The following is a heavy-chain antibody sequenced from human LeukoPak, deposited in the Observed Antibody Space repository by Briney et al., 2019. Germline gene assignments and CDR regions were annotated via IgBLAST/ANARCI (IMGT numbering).Heavy chain of an antibody. J-gene: IGHJ3*02. V-gene: IGHV1-69*13. D-gene: IGHD5-12*01. Sequence: ASVKVSCKASGYTFTSYYMHWVRQAPGQGLEWMGGIIPIFGTANYAQKFQGRVTITADESTSTAYMELSSLRSEDTAVYYCARGSGEATTRRNAFDIWGQGTMVTVSS. CDR1: GYTFTSYY. CDR2: IIPIFGTA. CDR3: ARGSGEATTRRNAFDI.